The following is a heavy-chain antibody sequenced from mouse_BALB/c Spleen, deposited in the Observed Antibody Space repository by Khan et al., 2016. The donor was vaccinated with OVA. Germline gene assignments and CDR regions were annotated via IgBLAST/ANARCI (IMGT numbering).Heavy chain of an antibody. V-gene: IGHV1S134*01. J-gene: IGHJ2*01. CDR2: IYPGNGYT. CDR3: TTAYYRYYFDY. D-gene: IGHD2-14*01. CDR1: GNIFTSYG. Sequence: VQLQQSGAELGRPGSSVKLSCKTSGNIFTSYGIKWVKQRPGQGLEWIGYIYPGNGYTEYSEKFQGKATLTSDTSSNPAYMQLRSLTSEDSAIXFCTTAYYRYYFDYWGQGTTLTVSS.